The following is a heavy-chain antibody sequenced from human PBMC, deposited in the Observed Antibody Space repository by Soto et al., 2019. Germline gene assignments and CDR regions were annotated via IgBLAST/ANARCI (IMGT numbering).Heavy chain of an antibody. CDR1: GGSFKSGSYS. CDR3: ARDFAYFDS. Sequence: SETLSLTCTVSGGSFKSGSYSWSWIRQPPGKGLEWIGYVYHTGRTSYNPSLKGRVSISMDTSKNQFSLNLDSVTAADTAVYFCARDFAYFDSWGQGTLVTVSS. V-gene: IGHV4-61*01. CDR2: VYHTGRT. D-gene: IGHD3-3*01. J-gene: IGHJ4*02.